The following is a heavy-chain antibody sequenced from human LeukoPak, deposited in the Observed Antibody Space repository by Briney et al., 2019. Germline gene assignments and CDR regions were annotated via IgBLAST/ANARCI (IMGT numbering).Heavy chain of an antibody. CDR3: AKAEYCTNGVCGDY. V-gene: IGHV3-30*18. CDR1: GFTFSSYG. J-gene: IGHJ4*02. CDR2: ISYDGSNK. D-gene: IGHD2-8*01. Sequence: GGSLRLSCAASGFTFSSYGMHWVRQAPGKGLEWVAVISYDGSNKYYADSVKGRFTISRDNSKNTLFLQMNSLRAEDTAVYYCAKAEYCTNGVCGDYWGQGTLVTVSS.